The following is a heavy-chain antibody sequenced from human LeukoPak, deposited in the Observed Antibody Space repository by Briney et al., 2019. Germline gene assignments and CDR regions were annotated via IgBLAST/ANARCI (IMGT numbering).Heavy chain of an antibody. D-gene: IGHD3-10*01. Sequence: ASVKVSCKASGYTFTSYYMHWVRQAPGQGLEWMGIINPSGGSTSYAQKFQGRVTMTRATSTSTVYMELSSLRSEDTAVYYCARGRYYGSGSPGNMDVWGKGTTVTVSS. CDR3: ARGRYYGSGSPGNMDV. J-gene: IGHJ6*03. CDR1: GYTFTSYY. V-gene: IGHV1-46*01. CDR2: INPSGGST.